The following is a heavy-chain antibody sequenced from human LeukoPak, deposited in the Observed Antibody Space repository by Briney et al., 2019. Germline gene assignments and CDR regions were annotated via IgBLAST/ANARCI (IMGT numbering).Heavy chain of an antibody. CDR1: GYTFTSYG. J-gene: IGHJ4*02. CDR3: ATDFTYYDILPGYSYFDY. D-gene: IGHD3-9*01. Sequence: VASVKVSCKAAGYTFTSYGISWVRQAPGQGLEWMGWISAYNGNTNYAQKLQGRVSMTTDTSTNTAYVELRSLRSDDTAVYYCATDFTYYDILPGYSYFDYWGQGTLVTVSS. V-gene: IGHV1-18*01. CDR2: ISAYNGNT.